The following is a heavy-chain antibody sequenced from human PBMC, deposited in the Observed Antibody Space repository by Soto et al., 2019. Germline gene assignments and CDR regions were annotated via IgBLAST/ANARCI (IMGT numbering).Heavy chain of an antibody. CDR3: AIPHRGYSSYDYYYYMDF. D-gene: IGHD5-12*01. CDR2: MNPNSGNT. V-gene: IGHV1-8*01. CDR1: RVALTCKA. Sequence: SCEACRVALTCKAMNWVRHATGQGLEWMGWMNPNSGNTGYAQKFQGRVTMTRNTSISTAYMELSSLRSEDTAVYYCAIPHRGYSSYDYYYYMDFWGKGTTVTGSS. J-gene: IGHJ6*03.